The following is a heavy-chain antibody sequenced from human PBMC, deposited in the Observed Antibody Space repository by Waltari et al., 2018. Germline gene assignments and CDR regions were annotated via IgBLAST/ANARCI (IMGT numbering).Heavy chain of an antibody. D-gene: IGHD2-15*01. J-gene: IGHJ6*03. CDR1: GYTFTSYY. CDR2: INPREGST. V-gene: IGHV1-46*01. CDR3: AGGGGEDIVVETYYYYMDV. Sequence: QVQLVQSGAEVKKPGASVKVSCKASGYTFTSYYMHWVRQAPGQGLGWRGRINPREGSTRSEQKFEDRGNMTRDTSTSTVYMEMRSLRSEDTAVYYCAGGGGEDIVVETYYYYMDVWGKGTTVTVSS.